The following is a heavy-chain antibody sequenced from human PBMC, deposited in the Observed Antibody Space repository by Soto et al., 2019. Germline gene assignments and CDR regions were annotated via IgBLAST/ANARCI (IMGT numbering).Heavy chain of an antibody. D-gene: IGHD2-15*01. CDR3: ARLEGYCSGGSCYGYFDY. CDR1: GGSISSYY. V-gene: IGHV4-59*08. Sequence: QVQLQESGPGLVKPSETLSLTCTVSGGSISSYYWSWIRQPPGKGLEWIGCIYYSESTNYNPSLKNRVPILIDTSKNQFSLKLSSVTAADTAVYYCARLEGYCSGGSCYGYFDYWGQGTLVTVSS. CDR2: IYYSEST. J-gene: IGHJ4*02.